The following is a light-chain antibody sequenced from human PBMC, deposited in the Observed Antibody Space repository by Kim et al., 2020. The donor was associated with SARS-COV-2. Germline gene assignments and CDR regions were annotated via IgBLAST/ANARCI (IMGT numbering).Light chain of an antibody. CDR2: DVT. Sequence: GQSITISCTGTNSDIGGYNYVSWYQQHPGKAPKLLIYDVTNRPSGVSYRFSGSKSGNTASLPISGLQAEDESDYYCSSYSTSSTVVFGGGTQLTVL. CDR3: SSYSTSSTVV. V-gene: IGLV2-14*03. CDR1: NSDIGGYNY. J-gene: IGLJ3*02.